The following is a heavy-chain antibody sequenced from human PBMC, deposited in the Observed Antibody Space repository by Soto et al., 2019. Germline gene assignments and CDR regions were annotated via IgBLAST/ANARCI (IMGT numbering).Heavy chain of an antibody. CDR1: GYSFTSYW. CDR3: AVILLWFGESGPYYYGMDV. Sequence: GESLKISCKGSGYSFTSYWISWARQMPGKGLEWMGRIDPSDSYTNYSPSFQGHVTISADKSISTAYLQWSSLKASDTAMYYCAVILLWFGESGPYYYGMDVWGQGTTVTVSS. CDR2: IDPSDSYT. V-gene: IGHV5-10-1*01. J-gene: IGHJ6*02. D-gene: IGHD3-10*01.